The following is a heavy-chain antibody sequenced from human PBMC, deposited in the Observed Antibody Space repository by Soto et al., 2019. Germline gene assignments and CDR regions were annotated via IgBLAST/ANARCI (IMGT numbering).Heavy chain of an antibody. CDR1: GYTFTSYY. CDR3: ARDLFTMVRGAIYYGMDV. V-gene: IGHV1-46*01. D-gene: IGHD3-10*01. Sequence: ASVKVSCKASGYTFTSYYMHWVRQAPGQGLEWMGIINPSGGSTSYAQKFQGRVTMTRDTSTSTVYMELSSLGSEDTAVYYCARDLFTMVRGAIYYGMDVWGQGTTVTVSS. CDR2: INPSGGST. J-gene: IGHJ6*02.